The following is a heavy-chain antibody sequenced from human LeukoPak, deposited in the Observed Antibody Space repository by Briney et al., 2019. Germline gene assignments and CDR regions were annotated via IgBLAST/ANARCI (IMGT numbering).Heavy chain of an antibody. CDR3: AKRPNVLRFLERLLYLDY. CDR1: GFTFSNYA. J-gene: IGHJ4*02. D-gene: IGHD3-3*01. V-gene: IGHV3-23*01. Sequence: GGSLRLSCAASGFTFSNYAMSWVRQAPGKGLEWVSAICGSGGNTYYADSVKGRFTISRDNSKNTLHLQMNSLRAEDTAVYYCAKRPNVLRFLERLLYLDYWGEGTLVTVSS. CDR2: ICGSGGNT.